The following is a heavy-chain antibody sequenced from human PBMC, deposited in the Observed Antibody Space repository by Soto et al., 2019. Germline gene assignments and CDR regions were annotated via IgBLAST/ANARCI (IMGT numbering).Heavy chain of an antibody. Sequence: AGSLRLCCAACGFTVSSYAMDWDRQAPGKGLEEVSAVISSGGNTYYADSVKGRFTISRDNSKNTLYLQMNSLRVEDTAVYFCARVIGVAAAATGYYYGMDVWGQGTTVTVS. CDR3: ARVIGVAAAATGYYYGMDV. J-gene: IGHJ6*02. CDR2: VISSGGNT. V-gene: IGHV3-64*04. CDR1: GFTVSSYA. D-gene: IGHD6-13*01.